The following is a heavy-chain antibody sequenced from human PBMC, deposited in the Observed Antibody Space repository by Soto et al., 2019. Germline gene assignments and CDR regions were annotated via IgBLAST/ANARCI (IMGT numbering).Heavy chain of an antibody. Sequence: GGSLRLSCAASGFTFSSCAMSWVRQAPGKGLEWVSAISGSGGSTYYADSVKGRFTISRDNSKNTLYLQMNSLRAEDTAVYYCVIYLSAAAGDLIYYCGQGTLVIVSA. CDR2: ISGSGGST. D-gene: IGHD6-13*01. CDR3: VIYLSAAAGDLIYY. V-gene: IGHV3-23*01. CDR1: GFTFSSCA. J-gene: IGHJ4*02.